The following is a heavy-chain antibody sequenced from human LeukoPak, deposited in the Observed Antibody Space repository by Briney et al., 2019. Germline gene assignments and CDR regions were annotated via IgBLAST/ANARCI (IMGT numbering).Heavy chain of an antibody. Sequence: GGSLRLSCAASGFTFSSYSMNWVSQTPGKGLECVSSISSSSSYIYYADSVKGRFTISRDNAKNSLYLQMNSLRAEDTAVYYCARDPSTWELPPDGDYWGQGTLVTVSS. D-gene: IGHD1-26*01. J-gene: IGHJ4*02. CDR2: ISSSSSYI. CDR3: ARDPSTWELPPDGDY. V-gene: IGHV3-21*01. CDR1: GFTFSSYS.